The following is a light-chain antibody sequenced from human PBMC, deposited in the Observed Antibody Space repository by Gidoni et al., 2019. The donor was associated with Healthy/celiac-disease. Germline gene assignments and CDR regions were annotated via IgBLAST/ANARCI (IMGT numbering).Light chain of an antibody. CDR1: QSISSY. V-gene: IGKV1-39*01. J-gene: IGKJ1*01. CDR2: AAS. Sequence: DIQMTPSPSSLSASVGDRVTITCRASQSISSYLNWYQQKPGKAPKLLIYAASSLQSGVPSRFSGSGSGTDFTLTISSLQPEDFATYYCQQSYSTPRFGQXTKVEIK. CDR3: QQSYSTPR.